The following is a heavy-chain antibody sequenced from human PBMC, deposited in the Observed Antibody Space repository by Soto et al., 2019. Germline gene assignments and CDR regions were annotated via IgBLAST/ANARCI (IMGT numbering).Heavy chain of an antibody. Sequence: QVQLQESGPGLVKPSETLSLTCTVSGGSISSYYWSWIRQPPGKGLEWIGYIYYSGSTNYNPSLTRRATTSVDTSKNQFSLKLSSVTAADTAVYYCAREGVTRNYYDYGMDVWGQGTTVTVSS. CDR1: GGSISSYY. D-gene: IGHD2-21*02. CDR3: AREGVTRNYYDYGMDV. J-gene: IGHJ6*02. V-gene: IGHV4-59*01. CDR2: IYYSGST.